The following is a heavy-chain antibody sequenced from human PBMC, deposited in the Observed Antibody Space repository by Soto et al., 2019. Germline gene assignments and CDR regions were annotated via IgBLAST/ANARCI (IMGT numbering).Heavy chain of an antibody. CDR3: AKGVLPLSWFDP. CDR1: GFTFSSYA. D-gene: IGHD3-10*01. V-gene: IGHV3-23*01. J-gene: IGHJ5*02. Sequence: GGSLRLSCAASGFTFSSYAMSWVRQAPGKGLEWVSAISGSGGSTYYAVSVKGRFTISRDNSKNTLYLQMNSLRVEDTAVYYCAKGVLPLSWFDPWGQGTLVTVSS. CDR2: ISGSGGST.